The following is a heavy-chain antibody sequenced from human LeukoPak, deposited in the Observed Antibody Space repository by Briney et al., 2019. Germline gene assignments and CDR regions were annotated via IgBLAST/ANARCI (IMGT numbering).Heavy chain of an antibody. CDR1: GYSFTSYW. J-gene: IGHJ4*02. D-gene: IGHD6-19*01. Sequence: GESLKISCKGSGYSFTSYWIGWVRQAPGKGLEWVSFIYSDNTHYSDSVKGRFTISRDNSKNTLYLQMNSLRAEDTAVYYCARGPSIAVAGTDYWGQGTLVTVSA. CDR2: IYSDNT. CDR3: ARGPSIAVAGTDY. V-gene: IGHV3-53*01.